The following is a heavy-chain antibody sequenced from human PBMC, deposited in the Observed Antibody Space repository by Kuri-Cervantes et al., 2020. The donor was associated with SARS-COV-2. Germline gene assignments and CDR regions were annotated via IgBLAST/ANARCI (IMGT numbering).Heavy chain of an antibody. CDR1: GYTFTTYA. CDR3: ARGRITMVREVLAFYYYYGMDV. CDR2: ISAYNGNT. D-gene: IGHD3-10*01. V-gene: IGHV1-18*01. Sequence: ASVKVSCKASGYTFTTYAMNWVRQAPGQGLEWMGWISAYNGNTNYAQKLQGRVTMTTDTSTSTAYMELRSLRSDDTAVYYCARGRITMVREVLAFYYYYGMDVWGQGTTVTVSS. J-gene: IGHJ6*02.